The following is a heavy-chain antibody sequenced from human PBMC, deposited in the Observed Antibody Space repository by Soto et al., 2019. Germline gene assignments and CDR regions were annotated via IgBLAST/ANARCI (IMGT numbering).Heavy chain of an antibody. J-gene: IGHJ4*02. CDR2: IYWDDDK. CDR3: AHRFVATSLFDS. Sequence: QITLKESGPTLVKPTQPLTLTCTFSGFSLRTYGEGVGWIRQPPGKSLEWLSLIYWDDDKRYNPSLPNRLTITKDTSRNQVVLTMTNMDPVDTATYFCAHRFVATSLFDSWGQGILVTVSS. CDR1: GFSLRTYGEG. V-gene: IGHV2-5*02. D-gene: IGHD5-12*01.